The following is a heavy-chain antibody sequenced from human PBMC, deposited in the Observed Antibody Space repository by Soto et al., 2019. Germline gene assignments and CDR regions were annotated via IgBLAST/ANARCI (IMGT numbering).Heavy chain of an antibody. Sequence: EVQLLESGGGLVQPGGSLRLSCAASGFTFSSYAMSWVRQAPGEGLEWVSAISGSGGSTYYADSVKGRFTISRDNSKNTLYLQMNSLRAEDTAVYYCAKDPVLLWFGGSDYWGQGTLVTVSS. CDR1: GFTFSSYA. CDR3: AKDPVLLWFGGSDY. J-gene: IGHJ4*02. V-gene: IGHV3-23*01. D-gene: IGHD3-10*01. CDR2: ISGSGGST.